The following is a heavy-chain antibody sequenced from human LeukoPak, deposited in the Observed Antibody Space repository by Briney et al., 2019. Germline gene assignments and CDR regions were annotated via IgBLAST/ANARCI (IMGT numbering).Heavy chain of an antibody. J-gene: IGHJ4*02. CDR1: GYTFTDYY. CDR2: VDPEDGET. Sequence: ASVKVSCKVSGYTFTDYYMHWVQQAPGKGLEWMGLVDPEDGETIYAEKFQGRVTITADTSTDTAYMELSSLRSEDTAVYYCATRGEFDWLFFDYWGQGILVTVSS. D-gene: IGHD3-9*01. CDR3: ATRGEFDWLFFDY. V-gene: IGHV1-69-2*01.